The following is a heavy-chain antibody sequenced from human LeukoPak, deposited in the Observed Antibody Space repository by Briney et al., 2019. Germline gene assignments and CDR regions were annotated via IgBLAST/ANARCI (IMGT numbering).Heavy chain of an antibody. CDR3: ARPLGSLKEYWWFDP. V-gene: IGHV1-2*02. D-gene: IGHD2/OR15-2a*01. J-gene: IGHJ5*02. Sequence: GASVKVSCTASGYTFSDYYIQWLRQAPGQGLEWMGWINPKSGGTNYAQYFQGRVTMTRDTSSTTVYMDLTRLRSDDTAVYFCARPLGSLKEYWWFDPWGQGTLVTVSS. CDR1: GYTFSDYY. CDR2: INPKSGGT.